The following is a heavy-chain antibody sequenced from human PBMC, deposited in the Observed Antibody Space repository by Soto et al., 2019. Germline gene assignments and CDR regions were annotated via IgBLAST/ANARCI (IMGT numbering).Heavy chain of an antibody. D-gene: IGHD3-22*01. V-gene: IGHV3-23*01. CDR2: ISGGGGGT. CDR3: ANDVHYDSSGGLDS. J-gene: IGHJ4*02. Sequence: EVRLLESGGGLEQPGGSLRLSCVISGFTFDNYALSWVRQAPGKGVEWVSAISGGGGGTYYADSVRGRFIISRDNSKKTVYLQVNGLIAEDTAVYYYANDVHYDSSGGLDSWGQGTLVTFYS. CDR1: GFTFDNYA.